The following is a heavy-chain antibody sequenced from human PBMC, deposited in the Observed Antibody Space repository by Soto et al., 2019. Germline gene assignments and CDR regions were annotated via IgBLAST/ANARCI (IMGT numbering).Heavy chain of an antibody. Sequence: GESLKISCKGSGYSFTSYWIGWVRQMPWKGLEWMGIIYPGDSDTRYSPSFQGQVTISADKSISTAYLQWSSLKASDTAMYYCARHLVPAATSNYYYGMDVSGHGTTVTVSS. D-gene: IGHD2-2*01. J-gene: IGHJ6*02. CDR1: GYSFTSYW. V-gene: IGHV5-51*01. CDR2: IYPGDSDT. CDR3: ARHLVPAATSNYYYGMDV.